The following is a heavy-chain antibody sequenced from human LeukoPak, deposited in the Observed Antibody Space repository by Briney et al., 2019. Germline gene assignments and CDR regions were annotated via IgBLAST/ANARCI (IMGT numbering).Heavy chain of an antibody. CDR3: ARINDIDNSYHLDF. V-gene: IGHV3-21*01. CDR2: ISSSSSYK. CDR1: GFTFSDCS. Sequence: GGSLRLSCAASGFTFSDCSFNWVRQAPGKGLEWVSSISSSSSYKYYADSLKGRFTISRDNAKNSLYLQVNSLRAEDTAVYYCARINDIDNSYHLDFWGHGTLVTVSS. D-gene: IGHD2-15*01. J-gene: IGHJ4*01.